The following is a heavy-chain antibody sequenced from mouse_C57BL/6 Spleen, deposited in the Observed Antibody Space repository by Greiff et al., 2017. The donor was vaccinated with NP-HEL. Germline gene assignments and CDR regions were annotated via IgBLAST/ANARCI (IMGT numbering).Heavy chain of an antibody. CDR2: ISYDGSN. D-gene: IGHD2-4*01. Sequence: EVQVVESGPGLVKPSQSLSLTCSVTGYSITSGYYWNWIRQFPGNKLEWMGYISYDGSNNYNPSLKNRISITRDTSKNQFFLKLNSVTTEDTATYYCARDDYAGRGAWFAYWGQGTLVTVSA. CDR3: ARDDYAGRGAWFAY. V-gene: IGHV3-6*01. J-gene: IGHJ3*01. CDR1: GYSITSGYY.